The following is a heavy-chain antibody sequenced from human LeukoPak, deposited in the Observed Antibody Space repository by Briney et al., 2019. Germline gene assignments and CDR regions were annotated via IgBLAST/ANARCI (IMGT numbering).Heavy chain of an antibody. V-gene: IGHV3-33*01. CDR2: IWYDGSNK. CDR3: AREDYDSSGYYYFDY. CDR1: GFTFSSYG. D-gene: IGHD3-22*01. J-gene: IGHJ4*02. Sequence: GRSPRLSCAASGFTFSSYGMHWVRQALGKGLEWVAVIWYDGSNKYYADSVKGRFTISRDNSKNTLYLQMNSLRAEDTAVYYCAREDYDSSGYYYFDYWGQGTLVTVSS.